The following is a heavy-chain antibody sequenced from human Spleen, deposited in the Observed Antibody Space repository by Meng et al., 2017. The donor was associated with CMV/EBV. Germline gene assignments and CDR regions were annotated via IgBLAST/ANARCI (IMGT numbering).Heavy chain of an antibody. D-gene: IGHD1-1*01. V-gene: IGHV1-24*01. Sequence: QVKLVQSGAGVKKPGASVKVSCKASGYTLTEVSMHWVGQAPGKGLEWMGGFDPEDGETIYAQKFQGRVTMTEDTSTDTAYMELSSLRSEDTAVYYCATSTGTTYNWFDPWGQGTLVTVSS. CDR2: FDPEDGET. CDR1: GYTLTEVS. J-gene: IGHJ5*02. CDR3: ATSTGTTYNWFDP.